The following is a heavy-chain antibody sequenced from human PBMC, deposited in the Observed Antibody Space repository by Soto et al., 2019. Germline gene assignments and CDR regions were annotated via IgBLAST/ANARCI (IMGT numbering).Heavy chain of an antibody. J-gene: IGHJ4*02. Sequence: EVQLLESGGGLVQPGGSLRLSCTAPGFTFSSYAMNWVRQAPGKGQEWVSVISGSGGSTYYADSVKGRFTISRDNSKNTRYLQMNGLRAEDTAVYYCASRTRGWYFDYWGQGTLVTGSS. V-gene: IGHV3-23*01. CDR2: ISGSGGST. CDR3: ASRTRGWYFDY. CDR1: GFTFSSYA. D-gene: IGHD6-19*01.